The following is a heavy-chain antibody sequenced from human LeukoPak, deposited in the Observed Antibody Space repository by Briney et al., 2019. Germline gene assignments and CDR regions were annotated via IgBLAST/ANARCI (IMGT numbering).Heavy chain of an antibody. CDR3: AKGGWSGTWDFDY. V-gene: IGHV3-23*01. CDR1: GFSFSSYA. Sequence: HPGGSLRLSCAASGFSFSSYAMSWVRQAPGKGLEWVSTISGSGDSTYYADSVTGRVTISRDNSRDTLYLQMNSLRAEDTAVYYCAKGGWSGTWDFDYWGQGTLVTVSS. CDR2: ISGSGDST. D-gene: IGHD3-3*01. J-gene: IGHJ4*02.